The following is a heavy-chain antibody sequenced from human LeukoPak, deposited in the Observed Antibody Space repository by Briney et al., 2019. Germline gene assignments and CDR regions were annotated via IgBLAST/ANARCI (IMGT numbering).Heavy chain of an antibody. CDR1: GYTFTSYD. CDR2: MNPNSGNT. Sequence: GASVKVSCKASGYTFTSYDINWVRQATGQGLEWMGWMNPNSGNTGYAQKFQGRVTMTRNTSISTAYMEPSSLGSEDTAVYYCARGFSHRGLWSSWYVYWGQGTLVTVSS. CDR3: ARGFSHRGLWSSWYVY. D-gene: IGHD6-13*01. J-gene: IGHJ4*02. V-gene: IGHV1-8*01.